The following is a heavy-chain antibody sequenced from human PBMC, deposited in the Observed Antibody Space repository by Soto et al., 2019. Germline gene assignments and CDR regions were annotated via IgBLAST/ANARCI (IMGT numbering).Heavy chain of an antibody. CDR2: INAGNGNT. CDR1: GYTFTSYA. V-gene: IGHV1-3*01. CDR3: ARDDPEGYYYDSSGYLSNPLDN. Sequence: ASVKVSCKASGYTFTSYAMHWVRQAPGQRLEWMGWINAGNGNTKYSQKFQGRVTITRDTSASTAYMELSSLRSEDTAVYYCARDDPEGYYYDSSGYLSNPLDNWGRG. J-gene: IGHJ4*02. D-gene: IGHD3-22*01.